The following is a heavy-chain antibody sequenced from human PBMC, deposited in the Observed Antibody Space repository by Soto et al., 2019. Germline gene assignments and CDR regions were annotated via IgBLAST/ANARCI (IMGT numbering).Heavy chain of an antibody. J-gene: IGHJ6*02. CDR2: IYYSGST. Sequence: SETLSLTCTVSGGSISSGDYYWSWIRQPPGKGLEWIGYIYYSGSTYYNPSLKSRVTISVDTPKNQFSLKLSSVTAADTAVYYCARGSGQLAGPYYYYYGMDVWGQGTTVTVSS. V-gene: IGHV4-30-4*01. CDR1: GGSISSGDYY. D-gene: IGHD6-6*01. CDR3: ARGSGQLAGPYYYYYGMDV.